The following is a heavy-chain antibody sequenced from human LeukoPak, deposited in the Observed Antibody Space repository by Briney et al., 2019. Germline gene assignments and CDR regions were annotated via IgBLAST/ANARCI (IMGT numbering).Heavy chain of an antibody. D-gene: IGHD4-17*01. CDR2: IYSGGST. CDR3: AREPRLSTVKGRAYFDY. J-gene: IGHJ4*02. CDR1: RFTVSSNY. V-gene: IGHV3-53*01. Sequence: GGSLRLSCAASRFTVSSNYMSWVCQAPGKGLEWVSVIYSGGSTYYADSVKGRFTISRDNSKNTLYLQMNSLRAEDTAVYYCAREPRLSTVKGRAYFDYWGQGTLVTVSS.